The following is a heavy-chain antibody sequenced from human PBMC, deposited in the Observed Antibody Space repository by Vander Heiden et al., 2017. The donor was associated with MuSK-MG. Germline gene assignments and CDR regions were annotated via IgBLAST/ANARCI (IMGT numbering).Heavy chain of an antibody. D-gene: IGHD1-26*01. V-gene: IGHV3-21*01. CDR2: ISSSSSYI. J-gene: IGHJ4*02. Sequence: EVQLVESGGGMVKPGGARRPYCAASGFTFRSYSMNWVRQAPGKGLEWVSSISSSSSYIYYADSVKGRFTISRDNAKNSLYLQMNSLRAEDTAVYYCARDMVGGVGYWGQGTLVTVSS. CDR1: GFTFRSYS. CDR3: ARDMVGGVGY.